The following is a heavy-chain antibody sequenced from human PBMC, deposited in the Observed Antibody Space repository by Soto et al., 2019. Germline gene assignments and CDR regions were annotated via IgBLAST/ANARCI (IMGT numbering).Heavy chain of an antibody. CDR1: GFTFSSYW. CDR3: ARVNPLYDFWSGSLNP. CDR2: IKQDGSEK. Sequence: GGSLRLSCAASGFTFSSYWMSWVRQAPGKGLEWVANIKQDGSEKYYVDSVKGRFTISRDNAKNSLYLQMNSLRADDTAVYYCARVNPLYDFWSGSLNPWGQGTLGAVSS. V-gene: IGHV3-7*03. J-gene: IGHJ5*02. D-gene: IGHD3-3*01.